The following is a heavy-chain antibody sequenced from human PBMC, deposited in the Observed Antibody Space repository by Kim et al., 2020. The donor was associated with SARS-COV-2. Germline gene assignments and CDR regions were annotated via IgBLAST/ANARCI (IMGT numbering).Heavy chain of an antibody. CDR2: INHSGST. V-gene: IGHV4-34*01. Sequence: SETLSLTCAVYGGSFSGYYWSWIRQPPGKGLEWIGEINHSGSTNYNPSRKSRVTISVDTSKNQFSLKLSSVTAADTAVYYCATLYCSGGSCYLGPWGQGTLVTVSS. CDR1: GGSFSGYY. CDR3: ATLYCSGGSCYLGP. D-gene: IGHD2-15*01. J-gene: IGHJ5*02.